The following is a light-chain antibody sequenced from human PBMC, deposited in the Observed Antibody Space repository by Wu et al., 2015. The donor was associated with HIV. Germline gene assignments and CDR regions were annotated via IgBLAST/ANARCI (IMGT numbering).Light chain of an antibody. Sequence: DIQMTQSPSTLSASVGDRVTITCRASQTINTWLAWYQQKPGKAPKLLVYKVSSLESGVPSRFSGSGSGTDFTLTISSLQLEDFVIYYCQQSYSTLRSFGQGTKLEIK. CDR1: QTINTW. CDR2: KVS. V-gene: IGKV1-5*03. CDR3: QQSYSTLRS. J-gene: IGKJ2*04.